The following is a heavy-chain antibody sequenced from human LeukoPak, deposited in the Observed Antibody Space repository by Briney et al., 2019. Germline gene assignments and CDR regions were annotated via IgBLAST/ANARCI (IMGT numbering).Heavy chain of an antibody. CDR1: GGTFSSYA. V-gene: IGHV1-69*06. Sequence: SVKVSCKASGGTFSSYAISWVRQAPGQGLEWMGGIIPIFGTANYAQKFQGRVTITADKSTSTAYMELSSLRSEDTAVYYCARGVGDQLPPYNWFDPWGQGTLVTVSS. J-gene: IGHJ5*02. CDR3: ARGVGDQLPPYNWFDP. D-gene: IGHD2-2*01. CDR2: IIPIFGTA.